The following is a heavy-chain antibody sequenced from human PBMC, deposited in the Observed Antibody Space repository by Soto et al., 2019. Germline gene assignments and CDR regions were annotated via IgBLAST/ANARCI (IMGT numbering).Heavy chain of an antibody. CDR3: ARQPVSLSGKFFFYSNGLDV. J-gene: IGHJ6*02. D-gene: IGHD3-3*01. V-gene: IGHV4-34*01. CDR2: IHHSGTT. Sequence: QVQLQQWGAGLLKPSETLSLACAVYGGSFSDYFWGWIRHPPGKGLEWIGEIHHSGTTHYNPALKSRVTISVDTSKNQFSLRLNSVTAADTAVYYCARQPVSLSGKFFFYSNGLDVWGHGTTVTVSS. CDR1: GGSFSDYF.